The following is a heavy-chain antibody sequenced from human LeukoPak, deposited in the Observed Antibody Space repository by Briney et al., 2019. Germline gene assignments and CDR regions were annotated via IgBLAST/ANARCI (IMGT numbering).Heavy chain of an antibody. Sequence: PSETLSLTCAVYGGSFSGYHWSWIRQPPGKGLEWIGEINHSGSTNYNPSLKSRVTISVDTSKNQFSLKLSSVTAADTAVYYCARGILGRGDYWGQGTLVTVSS. CDR2: INHSGST. J-gene: IGHJ4*02. CDR3: ARGILGRGDY. D-gene: IGHD3-10*01. V-gene: IGHV4-34*01. CDR1: GGSFSGYH.